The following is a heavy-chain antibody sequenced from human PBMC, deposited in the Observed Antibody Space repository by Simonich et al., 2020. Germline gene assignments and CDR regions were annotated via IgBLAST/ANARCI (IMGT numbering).Heavy chain of an antibody. CDR3: ATYYFDY. Sequence: EVQLLESGGGLVQPGGSLRLSCAASGFTFSRYAMSWVRPAPGKGLEGVSAISGSGGSTYYADSVKGRFTISRDNSKNTLYLQMNSLRAEDTAVYYCATYYFDYWGQGTLVTVSS. CDR2: ISGSGGST. J-gene: IGHJ4*02. V-gene: IGHV3-23*01. CDR1: GFTFSRYA.